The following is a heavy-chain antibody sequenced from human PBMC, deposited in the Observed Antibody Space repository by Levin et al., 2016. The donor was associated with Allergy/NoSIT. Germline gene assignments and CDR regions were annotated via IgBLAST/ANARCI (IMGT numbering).Heavy chain of an antibody. J-gene: IGHJ4*02. D-gene: IGHD2-2*01. CDR2: INNSADRT. CDR3: VKALSASSYDY. V-gene: IGHV3-23*01. Sequence: GESLKISCAASGFSFSSYTMGWVRQAPGKGLEWVSDINNSADRTYYADSVRGRFTISRDNSKNTLYLQMNSLRADDTAVYYCVKALSASSYDYWGQGTLVTVSS. CDR1: GFSFSSYT.